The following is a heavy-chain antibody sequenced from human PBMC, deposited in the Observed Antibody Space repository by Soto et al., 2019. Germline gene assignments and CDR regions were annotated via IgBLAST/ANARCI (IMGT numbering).Heavy chain of an antibody. CDR1: GGSFSGYY. V-gene: IGHV4-34*01. D-gene: IGHD4-17*01. CDR2: INHSGST. J-gene: IGHJ5*02. CDR3: ARVLKTTEAWGRFDP. Sequence: QVQLQQWGAGLLKPSETLSLTCAVYGGSFSGYYWSWIRQPPGKGLEWIGEINHSGSTNYNPSLKTRVTITVDTSKNQFCLKLSSVTAADRAVYYGARVLKTTEAWGRFDPWGQGTLVTVSS.